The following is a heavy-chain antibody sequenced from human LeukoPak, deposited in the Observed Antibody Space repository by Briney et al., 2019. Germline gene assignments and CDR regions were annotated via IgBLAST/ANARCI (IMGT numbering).Heavy chain of an antibody. CDR3: AKDFGNCINGVCYGTPFDY. J-gene: IGHJ4*02. V-gene: IGHV3-23*01. CDR2: ISGSGDST. CDR1: GFTFKSYA. D-gene: IGHD2-8*01. Sequence: PGGSLRLSCAASGFTFKSYAMSWVRQAAGKGLEWVSGISGSGDSTYYADSVKGQFTISRDNSKNTLYLQMNSLRVEDTAVYYCAKDFGNCINGVCYGTPFDYWGQGTLVTVSS.